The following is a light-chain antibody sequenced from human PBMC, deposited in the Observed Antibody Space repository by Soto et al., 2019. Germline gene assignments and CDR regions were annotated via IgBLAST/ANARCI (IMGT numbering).Light chain of an antibody. J-gene: IGLJ2*01. CDR2: DLS. Sequence: QSALTQPASVSGSPGQSITISCTGTSSDVGGYNYVSWYQQHPGKAPKLMIYDLSNRPSGVSNRFSGSKSGNTASLTISGLQAEDEADYYCSSYTSSSTLEIGGGTKLTVL. CDR1: SSDVGGYNY. CDR3: SSYTSSSTLE. V-gene: IGLV2-14*01.